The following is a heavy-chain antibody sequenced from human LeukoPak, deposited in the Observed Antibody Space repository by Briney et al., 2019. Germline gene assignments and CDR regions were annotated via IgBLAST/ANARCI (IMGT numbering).Heavy chain of an antibody. CDR3: ARVTAGGSAY. J-gene: IGHJ4*02. V-gene: IGHV4-4*02. Sequence: PSGTLSLTCAVSGGSISSNNWWSWVRQPPGKGLEWIREIYHSGSTNYNPSLKSRVTISVDTSKNQFSLKLSSVTAADTAVYYCARVTAGGSAYWGQGTLVTVSS. D-gene: IGHD6-13*01. CDR2: IYHSGST. CDR1: GGSISSNNW.